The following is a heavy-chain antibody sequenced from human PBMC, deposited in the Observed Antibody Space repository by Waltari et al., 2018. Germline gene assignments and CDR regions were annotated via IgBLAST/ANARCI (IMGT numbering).Heavy chain of an antibody. D-gene: IGHD3-3*01. V-gene: IGHV4-59*08. CDR1: GGSISNYY. CDR3: ARQGHYDFWNGYYLFDY. J-gene: IGHJ4*02. Sequence: QVQLQESGPGLVKPSETLSLTCTVSGGSISNYYWSWIRQSPGKGLEWIGSIYYSGSTNYNPSLKSRVTLSVDTSKNHFSLKLSSVTAADTALYYCARQGHYDFWNGYYLFDYWGQGTLVTVSS. CDR2: IYYSGST.